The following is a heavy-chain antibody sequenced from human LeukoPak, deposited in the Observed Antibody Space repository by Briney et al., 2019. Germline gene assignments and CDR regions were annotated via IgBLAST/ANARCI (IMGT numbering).Heavy chain of an antibody. CDR3: ARESLITMVRGAKGSEYFQH. CDR1: GFTVSSNY. Sequence: GGSLRLSCAASGFTVSSNYMSWVRQAPGKGLEWVAVISYDGSNKYYADSVKGRFTISRDNSKNTLYPQMNSLRAEDTAVYYCARESLITMVRGAKGSEYFQHWGQGTLVTVSS. D-gene: IGHD3-10*01. V-gene: IGHV3-30*03. J-gene: IGHJ1*01. CDR2: ISYDGSNK.